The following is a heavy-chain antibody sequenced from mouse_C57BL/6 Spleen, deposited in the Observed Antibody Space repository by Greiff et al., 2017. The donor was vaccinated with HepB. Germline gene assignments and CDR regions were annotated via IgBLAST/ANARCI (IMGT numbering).Heavy chain of an antibody. D-gene: IGHD2-4*01. CDR1: GFTFTDYY. V-gene: IGHV7-3*01. CDR3: ARYRDYDVEYYFDY. J-gene: IGHJ2*01. Sequence: DVHLVESGGGLVQPGGSLSLSCAASGFTFTDYYMSWVRQPPGKALEWLGFIRNKANGYTTEYSASVKGRFTISRDNSQSILYLQMNALRAEDSATYYCARYRDYDVEYYFDYWGQGTTLTVSS. CDR2: IRNKANGYTT.